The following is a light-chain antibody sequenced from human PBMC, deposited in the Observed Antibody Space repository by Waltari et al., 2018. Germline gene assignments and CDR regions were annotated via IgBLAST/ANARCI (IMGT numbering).Light chain of an antibody. CDR2: KAS. CDR1: ESISTW. CDR3: QQYNNYPKT. Sequence: DIQLTQSHSTLSASVGERVPITCRASESISTWLAWYQQRPGKAPNLLIYKASSLQSGVPPRFSGTGFGTEFTLTISSLQPDDFGTYYCQQYNNYPKTFGQGTKVEVK. V-gene: IGKV1-5*03. J-gene: IGKJ1*01.